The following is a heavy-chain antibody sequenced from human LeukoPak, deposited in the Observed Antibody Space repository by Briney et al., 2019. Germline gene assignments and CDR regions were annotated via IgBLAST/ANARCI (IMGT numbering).Heavy chain of an antibody. V-gene: IGHV3-7*01. CDR2: IKQDGSEK. D-gene: IGHD4-23*01. CDR1: GFTFSSYW. Sequence: SGGSLRLSCAASGFTFSSYWMSWVRQAPGKGLEWVANIKQDGSEKYYVDSVKGRFTISRDNAKKSLYLQMSSLRAEDTAVYYCARDRDAAVAYFDYWGQGTLVTVSS. J-gene: IGHJ4*02. CDR3: ARDRDAAVAYFDY.